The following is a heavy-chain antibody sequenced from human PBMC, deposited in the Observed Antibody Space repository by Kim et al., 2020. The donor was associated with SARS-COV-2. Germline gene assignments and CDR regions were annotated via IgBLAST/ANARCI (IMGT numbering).Heavy chain of an antibody. J-gene: IGHJ4*02. Sequence: GGSLRLSCAASGFTFSDYYMSWIRQAPGKGLEWVSYISSSGSTIYYADSVKGRFTISRDNAKNSLYLQMNSLRAEDTAVYYCARDQLIVATILDYWGKGTLVTVSS. CDR2: ISSSGSTI. V-gene: IGHV3-11*04. D-gene: IGHD5-12*01. CDR3: ARDQLIVATILDY. CDR1: GFTFSDYY.